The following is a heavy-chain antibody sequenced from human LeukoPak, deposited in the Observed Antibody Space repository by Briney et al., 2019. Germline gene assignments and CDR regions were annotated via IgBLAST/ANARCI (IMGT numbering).Heavy chain of an antibody. V-gene: IGHV3-74*01. CDR1: GFTFSSYW. J-gene: IGHJ6*03. CDR2: VNIHGSGT. CDR3: LAGYYYSQMDV. D-gene: IGHD6-13*01. Sequence: GGSLRLSCAASGFTFSSYWVHWVRQPPGKGLVWVARVNIHGSGTDYADSVKGRFTISRDNAKNTLYLQMTSLRAEDTAVYYALAGYYYSQMDVWGKGTAVTVSS.